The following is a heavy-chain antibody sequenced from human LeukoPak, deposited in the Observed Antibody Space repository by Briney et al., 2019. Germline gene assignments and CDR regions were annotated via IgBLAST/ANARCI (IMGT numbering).Heavy chain of an antibody. CDR2: INPNSGGT. CDR1: GYTFTGYY. Sequence: ASVKVSCKASGYTFTGYYMHWVRQAPGQGLEGMGWINPNSGGTNYAQKFQGRATMTRDTSISTAYMELSRLRSDDTAVYYCATQPTVRGVITNYPVDYWGQGTLVTVSS. V-gene: IGHV1-2*02. CDR3: ATQPTVRGVITNYPVDY. J-gene: IGHJ4*02. D-gene: IGHD3-10*01.